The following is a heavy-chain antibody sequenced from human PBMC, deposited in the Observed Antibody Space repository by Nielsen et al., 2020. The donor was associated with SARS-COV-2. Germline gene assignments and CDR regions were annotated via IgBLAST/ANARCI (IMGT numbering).Heavy chain of an antibody. CDR1: GASISSGDYY. CDR3: ASSRRYGDFDY. V-gene: IGHV4-30-4*01. J-gene: IGHJ4*02. CDR2: IYYTGNT. D-gene: IGHD4-17*01. Sequence: SETLSLTCTVSGASISSGDYYWSWVRQPPGKGLEWIGYIYYTGNTQYNPSLKSRITMSLDPSKNQFSLKVNSVNAADTAVYYCASSRRYGDFDYWGQGTLFSVSS.